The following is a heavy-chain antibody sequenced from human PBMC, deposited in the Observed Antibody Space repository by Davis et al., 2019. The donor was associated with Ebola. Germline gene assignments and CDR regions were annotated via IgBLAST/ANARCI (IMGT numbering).Heavy chain of an antibody. J-gene: IGHJ4*02. CDR1: GLARSNY. CDR3: ARDGPNYDVDY. V-gene: IGHV3-53*01. Sequence: GESLKISCAVSGLARSNYMSWVRQAPGKGLEWVSVIYSGGSTYYADSVKGRFTISRDNSKNTLYLQMNSLRAEDTAVYFCARDGPNYDVDYWGQGTLVTVSA. CDR2: IYSGGST. D-gene: IGHD3-22*01.